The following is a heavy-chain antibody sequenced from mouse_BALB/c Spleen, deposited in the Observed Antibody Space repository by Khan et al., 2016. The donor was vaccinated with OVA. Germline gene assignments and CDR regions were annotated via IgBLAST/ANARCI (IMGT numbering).Heavy chain of an antibody. CDR2: IDPYDSET. CDR3: ARNPFAY. CDR1: GYTFTSYW. Sequence: QVQLKQSGAELVRPGASVKLSCEASGYTFTSYWMNWVNQSPEQGLEWIGRIDPYDSETHYNQNFKDKAILTVDKSSSTAYMQLSSLTSEDSAVYYCARNPFAYWGQGTLVTVSA. V-gene: IGHV1-52*01. J-gene: IGHJ3*01.